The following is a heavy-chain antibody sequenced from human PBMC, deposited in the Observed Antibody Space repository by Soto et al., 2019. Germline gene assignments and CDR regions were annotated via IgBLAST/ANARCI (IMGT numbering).Heavy chain of an antibody. D-gene: IGHD2-2*01. Sequence: GGSLRLSCAASGFTFSSYWMSWVRPAPGKGLEWVANIKQDGSEKYYVDSVKGRFTISRDNAKNSLYLQMNSLRAEDTAVYYCARDLTPVVPVPAGYYGMDVWGQGTTVTVSS. CDR3: ARDLTPVVPVPAGYYGMDV. J-gene: IGHJ6*02. V-gene: IGHV3-7*01. CDR1: GFTFSSYW. CDR2: IKQDGSEK.